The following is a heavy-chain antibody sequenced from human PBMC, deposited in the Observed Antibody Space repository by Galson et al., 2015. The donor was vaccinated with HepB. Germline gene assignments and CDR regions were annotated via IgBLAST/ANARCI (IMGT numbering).Heavy chain of an antibody. J-gene: IGHJ4*02. CDR1: GGTFSSYT. CDR3: ARGGLATTRPPILDY. D-gene: IGHD5-24*01. CDR2: IIPILGIA. V-gene: IGHV1-69*02. Sequence: SVKVSCKASGGTFSSYTISWVRQAPGQGLEWMGRIIPILGIANYAQKFQGRATITADKSTSTAYMELSSLRSEDTAVYYCARGGLATTRPPILDYWGQGTLVTVSS.